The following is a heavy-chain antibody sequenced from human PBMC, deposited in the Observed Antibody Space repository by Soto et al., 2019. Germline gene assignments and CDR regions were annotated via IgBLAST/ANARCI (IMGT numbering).Heavy chain of an antibody. CDR2: ISYSGST. J-gene: IGHJ6*03. Sequence: TSETLSLTCTVSGGSIGSDYWSWIRQPPGKGLEWIGYISYSGSTNYNPSLKSRVTISVDTSKNQFSLKLSSVTAADPAVYYCARHSLIYYFWSGYQVYYYMDVWGKGTTVTVSS. V-gene: IGHV4-59*08. D-gene: IGHD3-3*01. CDR1: GGSIGSDY. CDR3: ARHSLIYYFWSGYQVYYYMDV.